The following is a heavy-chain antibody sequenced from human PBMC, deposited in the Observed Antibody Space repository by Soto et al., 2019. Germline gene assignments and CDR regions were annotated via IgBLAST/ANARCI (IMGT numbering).Heavy chain of an antibody. D-gene: IGHD3-10*01. Sequence: QVQLVESGGGVVQPRRSLRLSCAASGFTFSSYGMHWVRQAPGKGLEWVAVIWYDGSNKYYADSVKGRFTISRDNSKNTLYLQMNSLRAEDTAVYYCAITMVRGVTDWTFDYWGQGTLVTVSS. V-gene: IGHV3-33*01. J-gene: IGHJ4*02. CDR3: AITMVRGVTDWTFDY. CDR2: IWYDGSNK. CDR1: GFTFSSYG.